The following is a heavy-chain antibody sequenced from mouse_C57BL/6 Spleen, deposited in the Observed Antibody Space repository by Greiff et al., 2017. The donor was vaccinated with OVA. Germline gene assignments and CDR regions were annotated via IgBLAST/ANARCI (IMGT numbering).Heavy chain of an antibody. Sequence: VKLQESGPELVKPGASVKISCKASGYAFSSSWMNWVKQRPGKGLEWIGRIYPGDGDTNYNGKFKGKATLTADKSSSTAYMQLSSLTSEDSAVYFCAYYGNSDYFDYWGQGTTLTVSS. J-gene: IGHJ2*01. D-gene: IGHD2-1*01. CDR2: IYPGDGDT. V-gene: IGHV1-82*01. CDR3: AYYGNSDYFDY. CDR1: GYAFSSSW.